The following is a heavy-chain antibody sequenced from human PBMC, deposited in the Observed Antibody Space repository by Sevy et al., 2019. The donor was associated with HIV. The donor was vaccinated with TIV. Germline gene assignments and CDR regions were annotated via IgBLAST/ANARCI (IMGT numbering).Heavy chain of an antibody. CDR1: GFTFGDYA. J-gene: IGHJ4*02. CDR3: TRGYYYDSSGDSDY. Sequence: GESLKISCTGSGFTFGDYAMSWFRQAPGMGLEWVGFIRRKDYGGATEYAASVKGRFTISRDDSKSIADLQMNSLKTEDTAVYYCTRGYYYDSSGDSDYWGQGTLVTVSS. V-gene: IGHV3-49*03. CDR2: IRRKDYGGAT. D-gene: IGHD3-22*01.